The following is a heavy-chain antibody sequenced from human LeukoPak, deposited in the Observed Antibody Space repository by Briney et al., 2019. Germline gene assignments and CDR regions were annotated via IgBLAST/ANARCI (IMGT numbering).Heavy chain of an antibody. CDR2: ISGSGGST. D-gene: IGHD3-22*01. CDR3: ANHGRTYYYDCSGYYYDPFDY. V-gene: IGHV3-23*01. Sequence: GGSLRLSCAASGFTFSSYAMSWVRQAPGKGLEWVSAISGSGGSTYYADSVKGRFTISRDNSKNTLYLQMNSLRAEDTAVYYCANHGRTYYYDCSGYYYDPFDYWGQGTLVSVSS. CDR1: GFTFSSYA. J-gene: IGHJ4*02.